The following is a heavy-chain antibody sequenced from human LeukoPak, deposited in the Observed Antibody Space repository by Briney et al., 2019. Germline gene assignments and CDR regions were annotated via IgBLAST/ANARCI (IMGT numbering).Heavy chain of an antibody. CDR3: ASGGYNYGYDY. J-gene: IGHJ4*02. CDR1: EFTFSNYN. CDR2: ISSSSSYI. V-gene: IGHV3-21*01. D-gene: IGHD5-18*01. Sequence: PGGSLRLSCAASEFTFSNYNMNWVRQAPGKGLEWISSISSSSSYIHYADSMRGRLSISRDNAKNSLYLQMNSLRAEDTAVYYCASGGYNYGYDYWGQGTLVTVSS.